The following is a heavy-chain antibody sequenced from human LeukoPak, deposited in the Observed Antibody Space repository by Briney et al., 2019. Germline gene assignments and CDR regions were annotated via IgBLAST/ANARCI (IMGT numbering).Heavy chain of an antibody. CDR3: AGALMSPFDP. CDR1: GFTFSSYA. J-gene: IGHJ5*02. Sequence: GRSLRLSCAASGFTFSSYAMHWLRQAPGKGLEWVAVISYDGSNKYYADSVKGRFTISRDNSKNTLYLQMNSLRAEDTAVYYCAGALMSPFDPWGQGTLVTVSS. V-gene: IGHV3-30*01. D-gene: IGHD2-8*01. CDR2: ISYDGSNK.